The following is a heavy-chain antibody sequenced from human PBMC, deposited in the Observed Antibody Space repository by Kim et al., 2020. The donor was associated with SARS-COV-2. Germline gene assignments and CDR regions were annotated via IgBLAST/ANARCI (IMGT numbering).Heavy chain of an antibody. CDR1: GFTFISYA. Sequence: GGSLRLSCAASGFTFISYAMNWVRQAPGKGLEWVSYISISSSSTFYADSVKGRFTISRDDAKNSLYLQMNSLRDEDTAVYYCARDGGDFDYWGQGTLVTVSS. V-gene: IGHV3-48*02. CDR2: ISISSSST. J-gene: IGHJ4*02. CDR3: ARDGGDFDY.